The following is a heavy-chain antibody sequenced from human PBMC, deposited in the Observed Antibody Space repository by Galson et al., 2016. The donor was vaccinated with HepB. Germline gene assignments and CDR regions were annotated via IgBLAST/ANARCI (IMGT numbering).Heavy chain of an antibody. CDR3: ARDQVVSMAGINYYFYYGMDV. Sequence: SLRLSCAASGFTFSNFAMHWVRQAPGKGLEWVAVISHEGKNRYYPDSVKGRFTIPRDNSRNTLFLQMNSLRIEDTAVYYCARDQVVSMAGINYYFYYGMDVGGQGTTVTVSS. V-gene: IGHV3-30*04. CDR1: GFTFSNFA. J-gene: IGHJ6*02. D-gene: IGHD6-19*01. CDR2: ISHEGKNR.